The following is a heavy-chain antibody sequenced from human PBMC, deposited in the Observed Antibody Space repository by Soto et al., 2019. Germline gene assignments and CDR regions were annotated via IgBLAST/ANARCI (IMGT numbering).Heavy chain of an antibody. CDR3: ARGRQRITIFGVVVPLGMDV. D-gene: IGHD3-3*01. CDR1: GRSFSGYY. V-gene: IGHV4-34*01. J-gene: IGHJ6*02. CDR2: INHSGST. Sequence: SETLSLTCAVYGRSFSGYYWSWIRQPPGKGLEWIGEINHSGSTNYNPSLKSRVTISVDTSKNQFSLKLSSVTAADTAVYYCARGRQRITIFGVVVPLGMDVWGQGTTVTVSS.